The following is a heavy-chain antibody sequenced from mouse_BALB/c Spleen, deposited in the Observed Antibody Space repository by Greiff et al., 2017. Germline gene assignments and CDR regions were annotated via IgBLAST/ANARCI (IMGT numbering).Heavy chain of an antibody. Sequence: VHLVESGPGLVQPSQSLSITCTVSGFSLTSYGVHWVRQSPGKGLEWLGVIWSGGSTDYNAAFISRLSISKDNSKSQVFFKMNSLQANDTAIYYCAREEAYYRYDETGLYAMDYWGQGTSVTVSS. CDR2: IWSGGST. CDR1: GFSLTSYG. V-gene: IGHV2-2*02. J-gene: IGHJ4*01. CDR3: AREEAYYRYDETGLYAMDY. D-gene: IGHD2-14*01.